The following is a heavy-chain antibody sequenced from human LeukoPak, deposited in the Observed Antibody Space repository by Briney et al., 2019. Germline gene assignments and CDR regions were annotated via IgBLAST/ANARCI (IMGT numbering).Heavy chain of an antibody. V-gene: IGHV4-59*01. CDR3: ARSPRPFFDY. CDR2: IHYRGST. D-gene: IGHD6-6*01. J-gene: IGHJ4*02. CDR1: GGSINNYY. Sequence: SETLSLTCTVSGGSINNYYWSWIRQPPGKGLEWIGYIHYRGSTNYNPSLKSRVTISVDTSKNQFSLKLTSVTAADTAVYYCARSPRPFFDYWGQGTLVTVSS.